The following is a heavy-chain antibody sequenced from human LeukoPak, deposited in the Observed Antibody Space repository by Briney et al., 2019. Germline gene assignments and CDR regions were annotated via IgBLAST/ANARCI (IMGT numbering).Heavy chain of an antibody. Sequence: GGSLRLSCAASGFTFSSYEMNWVRQAPGKGLEWVSYISSSGSTIYYADSVKGRFTTSRDNAKNSLYLQMNSLRAEDTAVYYCARAGDILTGYSIYFDYWGQGTLVTVSS. CDR2: ISSSGSTI. CDR1: GFTFSSYE. CDR3: ARAGDILTGYSIYFDY. V-gene: IGHV3-48*03. J-gene: IGHJ4*02. D-gene: IGHD3-9*01.